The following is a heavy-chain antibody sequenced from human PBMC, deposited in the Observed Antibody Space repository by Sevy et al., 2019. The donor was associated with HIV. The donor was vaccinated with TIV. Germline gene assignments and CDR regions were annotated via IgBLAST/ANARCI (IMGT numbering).Heavy chain of an antibody. CDR2: IHHSRST. CDR3: ATSKEYIYGPKEPNYHYGLDV. V-gene: IGHV4-30-4*01. CDR1: GGSINSGDYY. Sequence: SETLSLTCTVSGGSINSGDYYWTWLRQPPGKGLEWIGYIHHSRSTHHNASLKSRVTISLHTSKNQFSLKLSSLTAADTAVYYCATSKEYIYGPKEPNYHYGLDVWGQGTRVTVSS. J-gene: IGHJ6*02. D-gene: IGHD5-18*01.